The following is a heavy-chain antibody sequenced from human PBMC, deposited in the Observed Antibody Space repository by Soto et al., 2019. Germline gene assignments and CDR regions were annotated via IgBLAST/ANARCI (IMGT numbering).Heavy chain of an antibody. CDR3: ATDLGQWLVPTSAHYFDY. D-gene: IGHD6-19*01. CDR1: GSTLTELS. J-gene: IGHJ4*01. CDR2: FDPEDGET. Sequence: APEKGSRKVSGSTLTELSLHWVRQAPGKGLEWMGGFDPEDGETIYAQKFQGRVAMTEDTSTDTAYMELSSLRSEDTAVYYCATDLGQWLVPTSAHYFDYWG. V-gene: IGHV1-24*01.